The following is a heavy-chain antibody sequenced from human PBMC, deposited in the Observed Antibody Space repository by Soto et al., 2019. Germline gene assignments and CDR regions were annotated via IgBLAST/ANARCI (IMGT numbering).Heavy chain of an antibody. CDR2: INHSGST. Sequence: SETLSLTCAVYGGSFSGCYWSWIRQPPGKGLEWIGEINHSGSTNYNPSLKSRVTISVDKSKNQFSLKLMSLSAADTAVYYCGRLEGLATISYYFDYWGQGALVTVSS. CDR3: GRLEGLATISYYFDY. J-gene: IGHJ4*02. V-gene: IGHV4-34*01. D-gene: IGHD3-9*01. CDR1: GGSFSGCY.